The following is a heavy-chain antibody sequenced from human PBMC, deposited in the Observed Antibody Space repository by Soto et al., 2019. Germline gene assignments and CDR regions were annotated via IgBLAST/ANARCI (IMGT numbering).Heavy chain of an antibody. CDR2: IIPILGIA. CDR1: GGTFSSYT. J-gene: IGHJ4*02. Sequence: GASVKVSCKASGGTFSSYTISWVRQAPGQGLEWTGRIIPILGIANYAQKFQGRVTITADKSTSTAYMELSSLRSEDTAVYYCARARSSSWYDDYWGQGTLVTVSS. V-gene: IGHV1-69*02. D-gene: IGHD6-13*01. CDR3: ARARSSSWYDDY.